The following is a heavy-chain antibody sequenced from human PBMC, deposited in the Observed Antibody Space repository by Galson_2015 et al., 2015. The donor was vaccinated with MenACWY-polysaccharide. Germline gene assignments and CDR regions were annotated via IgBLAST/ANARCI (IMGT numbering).Heavy chain of an antibody. J-gene: IGHJ6*02. CDR1: GFTFSTYA. V-gene: IGHV3-30*04. D-gene: IGHD2-2*01. CDR2: ISYDGSNK. CDR3: AREYCSRTTCFGMDV. Sequence: SLRLSCEASGFTFSTYAMHWVRQAPGKGLEWVTVISYDGSNKYYADSVKGRFTITRDSSQNSFYLQMSSMRADDTAVYYCAREYCSRTTCFGMDVWGQGTTVTVFS.